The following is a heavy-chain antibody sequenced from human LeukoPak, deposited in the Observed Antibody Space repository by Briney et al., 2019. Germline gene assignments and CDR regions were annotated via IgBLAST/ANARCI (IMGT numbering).Heavy chain of an antibody. CDR1: GGTFSSYA. V-gene: IGHV1-69*05. J-gene: IGHJ4*02. CDR3: ARDQHWGLYDSKTFDY. CDR2: IIPIFGTA. D-gene: IGHD3-22*01. Sequence: SVKVSCKASGGTFSSYAISWVRQAPGQGLEWMGRIIPIFGTANYAQKFQGRVTITTDESTSTAYMELSSLRSEDTAVYYCARDQHWGLYDSKTFDYWGQGTLVTVSS.